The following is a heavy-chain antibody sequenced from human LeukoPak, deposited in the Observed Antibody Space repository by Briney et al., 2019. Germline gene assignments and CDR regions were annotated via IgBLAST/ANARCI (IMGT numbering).Heavy chain of an antibody. Sequence: GGSLRLSCAASGFTFSSYAMNWVRQAPGKGLEWVSYISSSGSTIYYADSVKGRFTISRDNAKNPLYLQMNSLRAEDTAVYYCAELGITMIGGVWGKGTTVTISS. V-gene: IGHV3-48*03. CDR2: ISSSGSTI. CDR1: GFTFSSYA. CDR3: AELGITMIGGV. D-gene: IGHD3-10*02. J-gene: IGHJ6*04.